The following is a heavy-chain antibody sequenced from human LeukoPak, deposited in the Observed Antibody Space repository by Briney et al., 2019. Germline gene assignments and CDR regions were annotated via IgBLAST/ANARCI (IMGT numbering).Heavy chain of an antibody. V-gene: IGHV4-31*03. J-gene: IGHJ4*02. CDR2: IYYSGST. Sequence: PSETLSLTCTVSGGSISSGGCCWSWIRQHPGMGLEWIGYIYYSGSTYYNPSLKSRVTISVSTSKNQFSLKLSSVTAADTAVYYCAKGEYCSSTSCYPFDYWGQGTLVTVSS. CDR3: AKGEYCSSTSCYPFDY. CDR1: GGSISSGGCC. D-gene: IGHD2-2*01.